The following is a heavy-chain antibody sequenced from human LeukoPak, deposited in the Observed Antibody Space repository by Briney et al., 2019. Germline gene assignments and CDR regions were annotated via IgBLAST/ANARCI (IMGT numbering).Heavy chain of an antibody. CDR2: ISWDGGST. CDR1: GFTFDDYA. V-gene: IGHV3-43D*04. D-gene: IGHD6-19*01. J-gene: IGHJ4*02. Sequence: GGSLRLSCAASGFTFDDYAMHWVRQAPGKGLEWVSLISWDGGSTHYADSVKGRFTISRDNSKNSLYLQMNSLRAEDTALYYCAKSRSRSGWYYFDYWGQGTLVTVSS. CDR3: AKSRSRSGWYYFDY.